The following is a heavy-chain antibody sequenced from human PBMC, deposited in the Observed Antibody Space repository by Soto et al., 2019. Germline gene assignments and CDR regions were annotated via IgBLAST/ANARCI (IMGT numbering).Heavy chain of an antibody. CDR2: IRSKAYGGTT. CDR3: TRDNIVVVVAATYYYYYYMDV. CDR1: GFTFGDYA. D-gene: IGHD2-15*01. V-gene: IGHV3-49*03. Sequence: GGSLRLSCTASGFTFGDYAMSWFRQAPGKGLEWVGFIRSKAYGGTTEYAASVKGRFTISRDDSKSIAYLQMNSLKTEDTAVYYCTRDNIVVVVAATYYYYYYMDVWGKGTTVTVSS. J-gene: IGHJ6*03.